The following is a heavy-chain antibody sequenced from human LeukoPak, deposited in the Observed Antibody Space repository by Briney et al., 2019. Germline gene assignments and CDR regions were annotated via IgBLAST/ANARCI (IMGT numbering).Heavy chain of an antibody. CDR2: ISGSGSGGNT. D-gene: IGHD3-10*01. J-gene: IGHJ4*02. Sequence: GGSLRLSCAASGFTFSSYAMSWVRQAPGKGLEWVSGISGSGSGGNTYYGDSVKGRFTISRDNFKNTLYLQMNSLRAEDTAVYYCARAFVAYYGSGSYYSFDYWGQGTLVTVSS. CDR1: GFTFSSYA. CDR3: ARAFVAYYGSGSYYSFDY. V-gene: IGHV3-23*01.